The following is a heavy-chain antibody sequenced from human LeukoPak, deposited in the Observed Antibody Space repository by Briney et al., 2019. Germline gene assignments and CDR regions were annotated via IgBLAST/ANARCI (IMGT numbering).Heavy chain of an antibody. D-gene: IGHD6-19*01. V-gene: IGHV1-18*01. Sequence: ASVKVSCKASGYIFTNYGITWVRQAPGKGLEWLGWISPHNGNTDFVQKLQGRVTMTTDTSTNTAYLELRSLKSDDTAVYYCARGAVAGNLYNWFDPWGQGTLVTVSS. CDR3: ARGAVAGNLYNWFDP. CDR2: ISPHNGNT. J-gene: IGHJ5*02. CDR1: GYIFTNYG.